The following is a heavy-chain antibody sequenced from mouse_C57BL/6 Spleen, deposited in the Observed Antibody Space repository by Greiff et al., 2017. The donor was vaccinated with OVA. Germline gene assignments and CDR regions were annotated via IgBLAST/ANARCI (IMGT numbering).Heavy chain of an antibody. J-gene: IGHJ2*01. V-gene: IGHV1-19*01. Sequence: VQLQQSGPVLVKPGASVKMSCKASGYTFTDYYMNWVKQSHGKSLEWIGVINPYNGGTSSNQKFKGKATLTVDKSSSTAYMELHCLTSSDSAVYYCSRGGPSYFDYWGQGTTLTVSS. CDR2: INPYNGGT. CDR3: SRGGPSYFDY. CDR1: GYTFTDYY.